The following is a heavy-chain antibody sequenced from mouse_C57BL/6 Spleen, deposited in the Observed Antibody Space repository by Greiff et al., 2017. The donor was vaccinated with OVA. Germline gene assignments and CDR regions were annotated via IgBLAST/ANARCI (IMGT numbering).Heavy chain of an antibody. CDR1: GIDFSRYW. CDR3: ARPGGLGRVHWYFDV. D-gene: IGHD4-1*01. J-gene: IGHJ1*03. CDR2: INPDSSTI. Sequence: CEASGIDFSRYWMSWVRRAPGKGLEWIGEINPDSSTINYAPSLKDKFIISRDNAKNKLYLQMSKVRSEDTALYYCARPGGLGRVHWYFDVWGTGTTVTVSS. V-gene: IGHV4-1*01.